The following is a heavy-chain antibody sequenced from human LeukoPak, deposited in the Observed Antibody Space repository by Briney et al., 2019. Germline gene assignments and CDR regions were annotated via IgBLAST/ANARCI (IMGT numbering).Heavy chain of an antibody. CDR3: ARDRGLDAFDI. Sequence: PGGSLRLSCAASGFTFSSYSMNWVRQAPGKGLEWVSSISSSSSYIYYADSVKGRFTISRDNAKNTLYLQMNSLRAEDTAVYYCARDRGLDAFDIWGQGTMVTVSS. CDR2: ISSSSSYI. CDR1: GFTFSSYS. J-gene: IGHJ3*02. V-gene: IGHV3-21*01.